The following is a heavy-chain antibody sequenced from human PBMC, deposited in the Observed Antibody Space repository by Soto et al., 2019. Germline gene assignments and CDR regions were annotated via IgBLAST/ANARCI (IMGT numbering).Heavy chain of an antibody. CDR1: GFTFSDYY. D-gene: IGHD3-22*01. CDR3: ARDRPDSSGYYYYFDY. CDR2: ISSSSSYT. J-gene: IGHJ4*02. V-gene: IGHV3-11*06. Sequence: GGSLRLSCAASGFTFSDYYMSWIRQAPGKGLEWVSYISSSSSYTNYADSVKGRFTISRDNAKNSLYLQMNSLRAEDTAVYYCARDRPDSSGYYYYFDYWGQGTLVTVSS.